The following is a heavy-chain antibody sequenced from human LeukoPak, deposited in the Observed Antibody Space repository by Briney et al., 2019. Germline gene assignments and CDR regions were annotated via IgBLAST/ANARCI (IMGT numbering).Heavy chain of an antibody. J-gene: IGHJ4*02. CDR1: GFTFRSYW. D-gene: IGHD3-10*01. CDR2: IKEDGSEK. Sequence: GGSLRLSCTGSGFTFRSYWMSWVRQAPGKGLEWVANIKEDGSEKYYVDSVKGRFTISRDNAKSSPYLHMNSLRAEDTAVYYCARVGITLVRGAADFDYWGQGTRVTVSS. CDR3: ARVGITLVRGAADFDY. V-gene: IGHV3-7*01.